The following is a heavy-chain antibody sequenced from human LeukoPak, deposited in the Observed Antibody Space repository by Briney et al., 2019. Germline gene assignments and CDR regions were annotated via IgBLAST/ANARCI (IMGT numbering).Heavy chain of an antibody. D-gene: IGHD6-13*01. J-gene: IGHJ4*02. CDR1: GFTFSSYA. CDR3: ASGGSSWFSYYFDY. V-gene: IGHV3-23*01. Sequence: GGSLRLSCAASGFTFSSYAMSWARQAPGKGLEWVSAISGSGGSTYYADSVKGRFTISRDNSKNTLYLQMNSLRAEDTAVYYCASGGSSWFSYYFDYWGQGTLVTVSS. CDR2: ISGSGGST.